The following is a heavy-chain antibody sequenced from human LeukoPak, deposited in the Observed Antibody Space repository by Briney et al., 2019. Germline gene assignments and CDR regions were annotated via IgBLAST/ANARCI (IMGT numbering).Heavy chain of an antibody. D-gene: IGHD4-17*01. CDR2: IYDRGPA. J-gene: IGHJ3*02. CDR1: GYAIISGGFS. CDR3: ARRPDYGDSIRSPGAFDI. Sequence: SETLSLTCTVSGYAIISGGFSWNWIRQPPGKGLEWIGCIYDRGPAHYNPSLKSRFTISVDRPKNQFFLNVTSLTAADTAVYYCARRPDYGDSIRSPGAFDIWGQGTMVTVAS. V-gene: IGHV4-30-2*01.